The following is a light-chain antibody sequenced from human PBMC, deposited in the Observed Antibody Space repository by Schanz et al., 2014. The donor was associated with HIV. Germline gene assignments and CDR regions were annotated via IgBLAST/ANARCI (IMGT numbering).Light chain of an antibody. CDR1: IFNIGNNY. V-gene: IGLV1-51*01. CDR3: GTWDSSLRAVV. J-gene: IGLJ3*02. CDR2: DSY. Sequence: QSVLTQPPSVSAAPGQKVTISCSGTIFNIGNNYVSWYQHLPGTAPKLLIYDSYERPSEIPDRFSGSKSGTSATLAIMGLQTGDEADYYCGTWDSSLRAVVFGGGTKLTVL.